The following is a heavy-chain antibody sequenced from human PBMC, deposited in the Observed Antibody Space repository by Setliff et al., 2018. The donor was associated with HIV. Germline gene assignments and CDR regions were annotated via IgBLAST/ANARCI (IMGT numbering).Heavy chain of an antibody. J-gene: IGHJ3*02. CDR3: AKHWRIESDNSDAFDI. CDR2: IVLMSNTA. CDR1: GDTFTSYV. D-gene: IGHD1-20*01. Sequence: SVKVSCKASGDTFTSYVISWVRQAPGQGLEWMGGIVLMSNTADYAPKFQGRVTITADKSTSTAYMELSSLRTEDTAFYFCAKHWRIESDNSDAFDIWGQGTLVTVSS. V-gene: IGHV1-69*06.